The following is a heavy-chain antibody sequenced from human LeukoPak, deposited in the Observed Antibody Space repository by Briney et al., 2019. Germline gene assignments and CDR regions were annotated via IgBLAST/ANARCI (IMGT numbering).Heavy chain of an antibody. Sequence: PSETLSLTCAVSGGSISSSNWWSWVRQPPGKGLEWIGEIYHSGSTNYNPSLKSRVTISVDKSKNQFSLKLSSVTAADTAVYYCARGSAYGDYGSPFDYWGQGTLVTVSS. CDR1: GGSISSSNW. CDR2: IYHSGST. D-gene: IGHD4-17*01. V-gene: IGHV4-4*02. CDR3: ARGSAYGDYGSPFDY. J-gene: IGHJ4*02.